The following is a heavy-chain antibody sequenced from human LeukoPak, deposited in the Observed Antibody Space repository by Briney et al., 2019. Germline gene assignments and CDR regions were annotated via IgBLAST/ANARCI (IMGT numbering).Heavy chain of an antibody. Sequence: GGSLRLSCAASGFTFSSYSMNWVRQAPGKGLEWVSYISSSSTIYYADSVKGRFTISRDNAKNSLYLQMNSLRDEDTAVYYCARESGSIVGATGVDYWGQGTLVTVSS. CDR2: ISSSSTI. J-gene: IGHJ4*02. CDR1: GFTFSSYS. CDR3: ARESGSIVGATGVDY. D-gene: IGHD1-26*01. V-gene: IGHV3-48*02.